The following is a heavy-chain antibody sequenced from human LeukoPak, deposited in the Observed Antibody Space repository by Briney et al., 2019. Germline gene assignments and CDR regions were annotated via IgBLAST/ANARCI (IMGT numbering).Heavy chain of an antibody. CDR3: ARGVQTSLYYYYYYYMYV. CDR1: GFTFSTYW. D-gene: IGHD1-1*01. CDR2: INSDGGGT. Sequence: GGSLRLSCAASGFTFSTYWMHWVRQAPGKGLEWVSGINSDGGGTSYADSVKGRFTISRDNAKNALYLQINRLRAEDTAVYYCARGVQTSLYYYYYYYMYVWGKGTTVTVSS. V-gene: IGHV3-74*01. J-gene: IGHJ6*03.